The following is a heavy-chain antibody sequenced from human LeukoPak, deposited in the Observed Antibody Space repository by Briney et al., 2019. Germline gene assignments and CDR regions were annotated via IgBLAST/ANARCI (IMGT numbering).Heavy chain of an antibody. D-gene: IGHD2-21*02. CDR1: GYTFTSYG. J-gene: IGHJ5*02. Sequence: GASVKVSCKASGYTFTSYGISWVRQAPGQGLEWMGWLSAYNGNTNYAQKLQGRVTMTTDTSTSTAYMELRSLRSDDTAVYYCARDLLAYCGGDCYSRWFDPWGQGTLVTVSS. CDR3: ARDLLAYCGGDCYSRWFDP. V-gene: IGHV1-18*01. CDR2: LSAYNGNT.